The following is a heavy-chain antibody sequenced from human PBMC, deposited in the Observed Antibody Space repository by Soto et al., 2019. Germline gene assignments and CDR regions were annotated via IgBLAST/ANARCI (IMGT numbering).Heavy chain of an antibody. CDR3: TRRHCSGGGCYSDFDF. CDR2: IKTKVESYAK. V-gene: IGHV3-73*01. CDR1: GFTLSGFD. D-gene: IGHD2-15*01. J-gene: IGHJ4*02. Sequence: EVQLVESGGGLVQPGGSLKLSCAASGFTLSGFDLHWVRQASGEGLEWIGRIKTKVESYAKEYAASVKGRCSISRDDSKNTAYLEMNSLETEDTAIYYCTRRHCSGGGCYSDFDFWGQGSLVTVSS.